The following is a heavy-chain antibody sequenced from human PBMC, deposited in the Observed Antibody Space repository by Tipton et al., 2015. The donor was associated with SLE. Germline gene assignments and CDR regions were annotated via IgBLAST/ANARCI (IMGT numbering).Heavy chain of an antibody. CDR2: INHSGST. D-gene: IGHD7-27*01. CDR1: GGSISSYY. J-gene: IGHJ6*02. CDR3: ARAWGTGDRYYGMDV. V-gene: IGHV4-34*01. Sequence: TLSLTCTVSGGSISSYYRSWIRQPPGKGLEWIGEINHSGSTNYNPSLKSRVTISVDTSKNQFSLKLSSVTAADTAVYYCARAWGTGDRYYGMDVWGQGTTVTVSS.